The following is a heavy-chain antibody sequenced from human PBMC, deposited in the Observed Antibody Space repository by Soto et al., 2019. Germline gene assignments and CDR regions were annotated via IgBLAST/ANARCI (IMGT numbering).Heavy chain of an antibody. J-gene: IGHJ6*02. CDR3: ARNDEYSGNGMDV. D-gene: IGHD3-10*01. CDR2: ILNDGSNR. Sequence: QVQLVESGGGVVQPGRSLRLSCAASGFTFSNYGMHWVRQAPGKGLEWVAVILNDGSNRYHADSVKDRFTISRDNSKNMLYLQMTSLRAEDTAVYYCARNDEYSGNGMDVWGQGTTVTV. V-gene: IGHV3-33*01. CDR1: GFTFSNYG.